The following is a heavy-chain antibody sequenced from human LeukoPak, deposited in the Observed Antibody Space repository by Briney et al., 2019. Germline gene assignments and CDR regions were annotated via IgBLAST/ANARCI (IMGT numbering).Heavy chain of an antibody. CDR2: NNHSGSS. D-gene: IGHD5-18*01. CDR1: GGSLSAYY. Sequence: SETLSLTCAVYGGSLSAYYWTWIRQPPGKGLEWIGENNHSGSSNYNSSLRSRVTISVDTSYKQFSLRLSSVTAADTAVYYCAPRGDIEHSYVYGKWFDPWGQGTRVTVSS. CDR3: APRGDIEHSYVYGKWFDP. J-gene: IGHJ5*02. V-gene: IGHV4-34*01.